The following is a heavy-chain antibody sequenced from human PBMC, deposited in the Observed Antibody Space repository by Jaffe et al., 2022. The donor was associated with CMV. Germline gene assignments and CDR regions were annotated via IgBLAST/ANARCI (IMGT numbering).Heavy chain of an antibody. CDR2: IYSSGIT. CDR1: GGSISSAGYY. Sequence: QVQLQESGPGLVKVSQTLSLTCTVSGGSISSAGYYWTWIRQHPGKGLEWIGNIYSSGITYYNPSLKSRLTISIDTSKNQFSLKMSSVTAADTAMYYCASSAPEFFYDSSDSSGGVDFWGQGTLVTVSS. V-gene: IGHV4-31*03. J-gene: IGHJ1*01. D-gene: IGHD3-22*01. CDR3: ASSAPEFFYDSSDSSGGVDF.